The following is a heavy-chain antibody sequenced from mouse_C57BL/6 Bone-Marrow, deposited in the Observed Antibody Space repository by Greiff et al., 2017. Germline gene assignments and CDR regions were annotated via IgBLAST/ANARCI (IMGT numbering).Heavy chain of an antibody. J-gene: IGHJ2*01. Sequence: QVQLQQPGAELVKPGASVKLSCKASGYTFTSYWMQWVKQRPGQGLEWIGEIDPSDSYTNYNQKFKGKATLTVHTSSSTAYMQLSSLTSEDSAVYYCGAVPFDYWGQGTTLTVSS. CDR1: GYTFTSYW. CDR2: IDPSDSYT. V-gene: IGHV1-50*01. CDR3: GAVPFDY.